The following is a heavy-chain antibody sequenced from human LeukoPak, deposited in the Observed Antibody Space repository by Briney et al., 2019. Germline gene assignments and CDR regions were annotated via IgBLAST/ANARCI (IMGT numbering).Heavy chain of an antibody. CDR1: GFTVSSNY. V-gene: IGHV3-66*01. CDR2: IYSAGST. CDR3: ARSKPPAVKDYYGLDV. Sequence: GGSLRLSCAASGFTVSSNYMNWVRQAPGRGLEWVSVIYSAGSTYYVDSVKGRFTISRDTSKNTLYLLMNSLRAEDTAVYFCARSKPPAVKDYYGLDVWGQGTTVTVS. D-gene: IGHD6-13*01. J-gene: IGHJ6*02.